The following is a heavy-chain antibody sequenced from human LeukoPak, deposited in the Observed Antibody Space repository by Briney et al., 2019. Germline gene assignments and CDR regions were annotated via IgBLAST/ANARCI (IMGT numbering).Heavy chain of an antibody. CDR2: ISYDGSNK. Sequence: PGRSLRLSCAASGFTFSSYAMHWVRQAPGKGLEWVAVISYDGSNKYYADSVKGRFTISRDNSKNTLYPQMNSLRAEDTAVYYCARAYCGGDCYPSGADAFDIWGQGTMVTVSS. D-gene: IGHD2-21*02. J-gene: IGHJ3*02. V-gene: IGHV3-30-3*01. CDR1: GFTFSSYA. CDR3: ARAYCGGDCYPSGADAFDI.